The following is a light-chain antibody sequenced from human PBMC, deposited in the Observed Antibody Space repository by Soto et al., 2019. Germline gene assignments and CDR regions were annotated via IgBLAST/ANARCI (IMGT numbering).Light chain of an antibody. Sequence: DIVLTQSPGTLSLSPGERATLSCRSSQSVNSNYLAWYQQKPGQAPRLLIFGASTRATGISDRFRGSGSGTDFTLTISRLEPEDFAVYYCQQRSSWPALSFGGGTKVDIK. CDR1: QSVNSNY. V-gene: IGKV3D-20*02. CDR3: QQRSSWPALS. J-gene: IGKJ4*01. CDR2: GAS.